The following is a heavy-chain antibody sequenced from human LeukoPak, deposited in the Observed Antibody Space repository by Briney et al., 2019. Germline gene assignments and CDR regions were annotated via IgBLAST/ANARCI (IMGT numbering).Heavy chain of an antibody. J-gene: IGHJ4*02. CDR1: GFTFSSYG. D-gene: IGHD3-22*01. CDR3: AGERYYYDSSGYLDFDY. Sequence: GGSLRLSCAASGFTFSSYGMHWVRQAPGKGLEWVAFIRYDGSNKYYADSVKGRFTISRDNFKNTLYLQMNSLRAEDTAVYYCAGERYYYDSSGYLDFDYWGQGTLVTVSS. CDR2: IRYDGSNK. V-gene: IGHV3-30*02.